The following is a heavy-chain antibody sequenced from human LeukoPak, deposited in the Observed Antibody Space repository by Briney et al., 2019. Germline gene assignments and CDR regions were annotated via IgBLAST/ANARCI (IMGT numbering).Heavy chain of an antibody. D-gene: IGHD4/OR15-4a*01. CDR1: GGSISSSSYY. J-gene: IGHJ5*02. V-gene: IGHV4-39*01. Sequence: PSETLSLTCTVSGGSISSSSYYWGWIRQPPGKGLEWIGTIYYSGSTYYNPSLKSRVAVSVDTSKNQFSLKLSSVTAADTAVYYCTSGQGWLTDLWGQGTLVTVSS. CDR3: TSGQGWLTDL. CDR2: IYYSGST.